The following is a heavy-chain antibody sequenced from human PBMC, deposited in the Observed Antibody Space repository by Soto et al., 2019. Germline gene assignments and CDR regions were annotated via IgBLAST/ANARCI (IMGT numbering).Heavy chain of an antibody. CDR3: ARVVGANWFDP. V-gene: IGHV4-59*01. D-gene: IGHD4-17*01. J-gene: IGHJ5*02. CDR1: GGSISSYY. Sequence: PSETLSLTCTVSGGSISSYYWSWIRQPPGKGPEWIGYIYYSGSTNYNPSLKSRVTISVDTSKNQFSLKLSSVTAADTAVYYCARVVGANWFDPWGQGTLVTVSS. CDR2: IYYSGST.